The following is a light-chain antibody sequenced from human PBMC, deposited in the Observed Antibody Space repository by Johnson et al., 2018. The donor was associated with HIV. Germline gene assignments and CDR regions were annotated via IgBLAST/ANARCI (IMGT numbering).Light chain of an antibody. CDR1: TSNIGNNY. CDR3: GTWASSHIGPYV. J-gene: IGLJ1*01. V-gene: IGLV1-51*02. CDR2: ENN. Sequence: QSVLTQPPSVSAAPGQKVTISCSGGTSNIGNNYVSWYQHLPGTAPKLLIYENNKRPSGIPDRFSGSKYGTSATLGITGLQPGDEADYYCGTWASSHIGPYVFGTGTKVTVL.